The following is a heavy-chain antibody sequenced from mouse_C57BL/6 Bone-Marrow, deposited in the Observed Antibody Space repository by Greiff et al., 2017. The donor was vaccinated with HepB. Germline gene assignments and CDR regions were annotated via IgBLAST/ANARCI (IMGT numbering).Heavy chain of an antibody. D-gene: IGHD2-4*01. V-gene: IGHV1-26*01. CDR2: INPNNGGT. J-gene: IGHJ2*01. Sequence: VQLKQSGPELVKPGASVKISCKASGYTFTDYYMNWVKQSHGKSLEWIGDINPNNGGTSYNQKFKGKATLTVDKSSSTAYMELRSLTSEDSAVYYCARYDYDEVDYWGQGTTLTVSS. CDR3: ARYDYDEVDY. CDR1: GYTFTDYY.